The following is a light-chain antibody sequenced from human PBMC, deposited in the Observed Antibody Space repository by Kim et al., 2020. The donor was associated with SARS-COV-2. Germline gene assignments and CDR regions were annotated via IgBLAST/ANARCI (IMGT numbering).Light chain of an antibody. CDR2: EDN. CDR3: QSYDSSTNWV. J-gene: IGLJ3*02. Sequence: NFMLTQPHSVSESPGKTVTISCTRSSGSIASNYVQWYQQRPCSAPTTVIYEDNQRPSGVPDRFSGSIDSSSNSASLTISGLKTEDEADYYCQSYDSSTNWVFGGGTKLTVL. V-gene: IGLV6-57*04. CDR1: SGSIASNY.